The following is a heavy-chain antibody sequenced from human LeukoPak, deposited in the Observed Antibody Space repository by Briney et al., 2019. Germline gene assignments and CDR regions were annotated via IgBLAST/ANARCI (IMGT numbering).Heavy chain of an antibody. D-gene: IGHD3-22*01. J-gene: IGHJ4*02. Sequence: GESLRLACAASGFTFSIYAMSWVRQAPGKGLQWVSSITSRGESTWYVDSVKGRFTITRDNSENTLYLQMHSLRAEDTAVYYCARDRPNYYGSDGNYYRRDGDYWGRGTLVSVSS. V-gene: IGHV3-23*01. CDR1: GFTFSIYA. CDR3: ARDRPNYYGSDGNYYRRDGDY. CDR2: ITSRGEST.